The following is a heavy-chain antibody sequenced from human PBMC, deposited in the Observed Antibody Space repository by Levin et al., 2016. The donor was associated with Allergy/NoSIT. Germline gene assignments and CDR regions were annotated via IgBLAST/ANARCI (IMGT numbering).Heavy chain of an antibody. CDR3: ANHCGGDCRYYYYGMDV. CDR2: ISGSGGST. J-gene: IGHJ6*02. CDR1: GFTFSSYA. D-gene: IGHD2-21*02. V-gene: IGHV3-23*01. Sequence: GESLKISCAASGFTFSSYAMSWVRQAPGKGLEWVSAISGSGGSTYYADSVKGRFTISRDNSKNTLYLQMNSLRAEDTAVYYCANHCGGDCRYYYYGMDVWGQGTTVTVSS.